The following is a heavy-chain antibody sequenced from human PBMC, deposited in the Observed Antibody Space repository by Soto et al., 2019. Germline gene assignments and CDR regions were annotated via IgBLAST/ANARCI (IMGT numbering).Heavy chain of an antibody. J-gene: IGHJ3*02. D-gene: IGHD2-2*01. CDR2: IYYSGST. CDR3: ARGSPAATDAFDI. V-gene: IGHV4-59*08. CDR1: GGSISSYY. Sequence: SETLSLTCTVSGGSISSYYWSWIRQPPGKGLEWIGYIYYSGSTNYNPSLKSRVTISVDTSKNQFSLKLSSVTAADTAVYYCARGSPAATDAFDIWGKGTMVTV.